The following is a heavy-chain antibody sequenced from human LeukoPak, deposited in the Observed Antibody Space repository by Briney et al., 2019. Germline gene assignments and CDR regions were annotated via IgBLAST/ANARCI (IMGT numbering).Heavy chain of an antibody. CDR2: IIPIFGTA. Sequence: ASVKVSCKASRGTFSSYAISWVRQAPGQGLEWMGGIIPIFGTANYAQKFQGRVTITADESTSTAYMDLSSLRSEDTAVYYCARDPSMVRGENTPYFDYWGQGTLVTVSS. D-gene: IGHD3-10*01. J-gene: IGHJ4*02. CDR1: RGTFSSYA. CDR3: ARDPSMVRGENTPYFDY. V-gene: IGHV1-69*13.